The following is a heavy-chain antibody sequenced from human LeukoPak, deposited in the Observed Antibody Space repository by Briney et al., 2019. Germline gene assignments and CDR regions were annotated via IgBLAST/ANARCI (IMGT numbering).Heavy chain of an antibody. D-gene: IGHD1-7*01. V-gene: IGHV3-21*01. CDR2: ISSSSSYI. CDR3: ARDGAITGTTELDY. CDR1: GFTFSSYS. J-gene: IGHJ4*02. Sequence: SGGSLRLSCAASGFTFSSYSMNWVRQAPGKGLEWVSSISSSSSYIYYADSVKGRFTISRDNAKNSLYLQMNSLRAEDTAVYYCARDGAITGTTELDYWGQGTLVTVSS.